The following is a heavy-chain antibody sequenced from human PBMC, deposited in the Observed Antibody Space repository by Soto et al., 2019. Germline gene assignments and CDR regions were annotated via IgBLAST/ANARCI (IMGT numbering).Heavy chain of an antibody. D-gene: IGHD6-19*01. V-gene: IGHV3-11*01. CDR1: GFTFGNYY. J-gene: IGHJ4*02. CDR3: ARVTASGWFVNGRDYFDH. Sequence: LRLSCNVPGFTFGNYYMSWIRQAPGKGLESISYISSRGVTIYYADSVKGRFTISRDNAKNSLFLQMDSLRAEDTAVYYCARVTASGWFVNGRDYFDHWGQGTLVTVSS. CDR2: ISSRGVTI.